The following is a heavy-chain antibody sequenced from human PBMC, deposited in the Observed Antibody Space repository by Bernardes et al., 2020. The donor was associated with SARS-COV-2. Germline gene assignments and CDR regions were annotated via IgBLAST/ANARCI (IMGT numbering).Heavy chain of an antibody. V-gene: IGHV4-59*01. CDR1: GGSISSYY. D-gene: IGHD2-15*01. J-gene: IGHJ3*02. CDR3: ARGGVVVVVADAFDI. CDR2: IYYSGST. Sequence: SETLSLTCTVSGGSISSYYWSWIRQPPGKGLEWIGYIYYSGSTNYNPSLKSRVTISVDTSKNQFSLKLSSVTAADTAVYYCARGGVVVVVADAFDIWGQGTMVTVSS.